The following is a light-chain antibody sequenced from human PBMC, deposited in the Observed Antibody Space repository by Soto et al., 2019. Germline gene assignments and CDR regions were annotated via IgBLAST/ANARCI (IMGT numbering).Light chain of an antibody. CDR1: QSISSY. CDR3: QQSYSTPPH. J-gene: IGKJ2*01. V-gene: IGKV1-39*01. Sequence: DIQMTQSPSSLSASVGDRVTITCRASQSISSYLNWYQQKPGKAPKLLIYAASSLQSGVPSRFSGSGSGTHFTLTISSLQPEDFATYYWQQSYSTPPHFGQGTKLEIK. CDR2: AAS.